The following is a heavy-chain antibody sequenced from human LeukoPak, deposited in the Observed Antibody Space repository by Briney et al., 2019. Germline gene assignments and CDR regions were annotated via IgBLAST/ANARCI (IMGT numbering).Heavy chain of an antibody. D-gene: IGHD6-13*01. J-gene: IGHJ6*02. Sequence: SVKVSCKASGYTFTNYPMNWVRQAPGQGLEWMGGIIPIFGTANYAQKFQGRVTITADESTSTAYMELSSLRSEDTAVYYCAGGKWSSSWQSVSNYYYYYGMDVWGQGTTVTVSS. CDR2: IIPIFGTA. CDR1: GYTFTNYP. CDR3: AGGKWSSSWQSVSNYYYYYGMDV. V-gene: IGHV1-69*13.